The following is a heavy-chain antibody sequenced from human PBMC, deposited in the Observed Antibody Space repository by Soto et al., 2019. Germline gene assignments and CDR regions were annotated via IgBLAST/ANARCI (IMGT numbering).Heavy chain of an antibody. V-gene: IGHV3-74*02. Sequence: VQLVQSGAEVKKPGSSVKVSCKASGGTFSAYWMHWVRQAPGKGLVWVSRISSDGSSTTYADCAEDRFIISRDNAKKALYLQLNSLRAEDTAVYYCARGSRGYSYGYNDYWGQGTLVSVSS. CDR1: GGTFSAYW. D-gene: IGHD5-18*01. J-gene: IGHJ4*02. CDR3: ARGSRGYSYGYNDY. CDR2: ISSDGSST.